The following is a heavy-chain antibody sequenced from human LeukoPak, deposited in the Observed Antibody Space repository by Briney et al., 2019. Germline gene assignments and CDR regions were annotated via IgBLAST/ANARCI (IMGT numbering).Heavy chain of an antibody. Sequence: SETLSLTCTVSGGSFSSYYWSWIRQPPGKGLECIGYISYSGSTNYNPSLKSRVSISVETYKNQFSLKLSSVTAAGTTLYYYARSNCNHPLFWFDPWGQGTLVTVSS. CDR3: ARSNCNHPLFWFDP. CDR1: GGSFSSYY. V-gene: IGHV4-59*01. J-gene: IGHJ5*02. D-gene: IGHD1-14*01. CDR2: ISYSGST.